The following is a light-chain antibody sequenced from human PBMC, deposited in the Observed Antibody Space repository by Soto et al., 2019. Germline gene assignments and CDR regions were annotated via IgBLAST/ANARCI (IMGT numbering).Light chain of an antibody. J-gene: IGLJ1*01. Sequence: QSALTQPASVSGSPGQPITISCTGTTSDVGGYVSWYQQHPGKAPKLIIYEVSNRPSGVSNRFSGSKSGNTASLTISGLRAEDEAGYYCSSYTDTSTLVFGSGTKLTVL. CDR3: SSYTDTSTLV. V-gene: IGLV2-14*01. CDR2: EVS. CDR1: TSDVGGY.